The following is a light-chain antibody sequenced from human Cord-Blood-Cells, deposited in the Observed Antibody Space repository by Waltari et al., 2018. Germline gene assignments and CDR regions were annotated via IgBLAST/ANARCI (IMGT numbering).Light chain of an antibody. Sequence: DIQMTQSPSYLSASVGDRVTITCRASQSISSYLNWYQQKPGKASKLLIYAASSLQSGVPSRFSGSGSGTDFTLTISSLQPEDFATYYCQQSYSTPQTFGQGTKVEIK. V-gene: IGKV1-39*01. CDR3: QQSYSTPQT. J-gene: IGKJ1*01. CDR1: QSISSY. CDR2: AAS.